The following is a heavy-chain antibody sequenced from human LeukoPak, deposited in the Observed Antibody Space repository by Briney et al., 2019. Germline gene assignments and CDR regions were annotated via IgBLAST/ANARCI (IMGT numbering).Heavy chain of an antibody. CDR2: IYYSGST. CDR3: ARDPFRDGYNP. J-gene: IGHJ4*02. CDR1: GGSISSYY. V-gene: IGHV4-59*01. Sequence: PSETLSLTCTVSGGSISSYYWSWIRQPPGKGLEWIGYIYYSGSTNYNPSLKSRVTISVDTSKNQFSLKLSSVTAADTAVYYCARDPFRDGYNPWGQGTLVTVSS. D-gene: IGHD5-24*01.